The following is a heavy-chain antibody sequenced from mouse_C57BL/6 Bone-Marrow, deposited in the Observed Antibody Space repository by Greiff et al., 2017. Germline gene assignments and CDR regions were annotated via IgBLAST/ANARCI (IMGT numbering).Heavy chain of an antibody. CDR3: ARRVTGTDFYY. CDR1: GFTFSSYG. Sequence: EVKLMESGGDLVKPGGSLKLSCAASGFTFSSYGMSWVRQTPDKRLEWVATISSGGSYTYYPDSVKGRFTISRDNAKNTLYLQMSSLKSEDTAMYYCARRVTGTDFYYWGQGTTLTVSS. D-gene: IGHD4-1*01. CDR2: ISSGGSYT. J-gene: IGHJ2*01. V-gene: IGHV5-6*02.